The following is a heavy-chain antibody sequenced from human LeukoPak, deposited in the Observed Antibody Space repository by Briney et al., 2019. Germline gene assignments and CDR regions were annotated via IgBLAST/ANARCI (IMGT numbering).Heavy chain of an antibody. CDR3: AREMSDLYYYDSSGYYPSYFDY. CDR1: GYTFTSYG. V-gene: IGHV1-18*01. D-gene: IGHD3-22*01. CDR2: ISAYNDNT. J-gene: IGHJ4*02. Sequence: ASVKVSCKASGYTFTSYGISWVRQAPGQGLEWMGWISAYNDNTNYAQKLQGRVTMTTDTSTSTAYMELRSLRSDDTAVYYCAREMSDLYYYDSSGYYPSYFDYWGQGTLVTVSS.